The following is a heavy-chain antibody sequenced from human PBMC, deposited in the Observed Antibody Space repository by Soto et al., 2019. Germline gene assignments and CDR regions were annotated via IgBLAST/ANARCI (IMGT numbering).Heavy chain of an antibody. CDR1: GGSVSAFV. Sequence: PXXTLSLDCTVSGGSVSAFVWTWVRQPPGMPLEGLGHVAASGSTAYNPSLRSRLSLSLDVSKNRFSLELTYVTAADTATYFCARGGSTHYYYGLDVWGQGTTGTVSS. CDR2: VAASGST. CDR3: ARGGSTHYYYGLDV. V-gene: IGHV4-4*07. J-gene: IGHJ6*02.